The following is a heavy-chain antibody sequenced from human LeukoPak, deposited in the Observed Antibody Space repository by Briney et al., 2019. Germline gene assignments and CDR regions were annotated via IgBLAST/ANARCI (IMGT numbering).Heavy chain of an antibody. CDR1: GFTFSSYG. V-gene: IGHV3-30*02. Sequence: GGSLRLSCAASGFTFSSYGMHWVRQAPGKGLEWVAFIRYDGSNKYYADSVKGRFTISRDNSKNTLYLQMNSLRAEDTAVYYYAKDFDYYDSSGYYHGSHYFDYWGQGTLVTVSS. J-gene: IGHJ4*02. CDR3: AKDFDYYDSSGYYHGSHYFDY. D-gene: IGHD3-22*01. CDR2: IRYDGSNK.